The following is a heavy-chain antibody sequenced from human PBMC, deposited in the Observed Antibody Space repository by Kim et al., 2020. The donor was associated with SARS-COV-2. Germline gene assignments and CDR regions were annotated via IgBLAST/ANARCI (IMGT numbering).Heavy chain of an antibody. CDR1: GGSISSYY. D-gene: IGHD6-13*01. CDR3: ARDGAAAAGTGYYYYMDV. Sequence: SETLSLTCTVSGGSISSYYWSWIRQPPGKGLEWIGYIYYSGSTNYNPSLKSRVTISVDTSKNQFSLKLSSVTAADTAVYYCARDGAAAAGTGYYYYMDVWGKGTTVTVSS. CDR2: IYYSGST. J-gene: IGHJ6*03. V-gene: IGHV4-59*01.